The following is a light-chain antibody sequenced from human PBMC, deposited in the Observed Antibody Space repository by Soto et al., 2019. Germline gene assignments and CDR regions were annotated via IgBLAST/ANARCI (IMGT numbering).Light chain of an antibody. V-gene: IGLV2-23*01. J-gene: IGLJ3*02. CDR3: CSYAGNRIFV. CDR1: SSDVGAYDL. Sequence: QSVLTQPASVSGSPGQSITISCIGTSSDVGAYDLVSWYQQHPGTAPRLIIYEDLRRPSGIDSRFSGSKSGNTASLTISGLRAEYEGNYHCCSYAGNRIFVFGGGTKLTVL. CDR2: EDL.